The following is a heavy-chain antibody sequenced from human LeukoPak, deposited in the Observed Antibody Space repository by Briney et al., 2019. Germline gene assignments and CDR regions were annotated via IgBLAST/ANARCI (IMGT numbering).Heavy chain of an antibody. V-gene: IGHV1-18*01. CDR2: IGAYNANT. Sequence: ASVTVSFKASGYTFTNYGISWVRQAPGQGLEWMGWIGAYNANTNYAQELQGRVTMTTDTSTSTAYLELRSLRSDDTAVYYCARGGGLVPGTWFDPWGQGTLVTVSS. CDR3: ARGGGLVPGTWFDP. J-gene: IGHJ5*02. CDR1: GYTFTNYG. D-gene: IGHD6-19*01.